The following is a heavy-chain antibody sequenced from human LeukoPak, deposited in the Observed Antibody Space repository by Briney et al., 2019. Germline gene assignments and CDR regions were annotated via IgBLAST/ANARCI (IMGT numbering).Heavy chain of an antibody. Sequence: GGSLRLSCAASRFTFSSYCMSWVRQAPGKGLEWVANIKQDGSEEYYVDSVKGRFTISRDNAKNSLYLQMNSLRAEDTAVYYCASERTGKVARYWGRGTLVTVSS. J-gene: IGHJ4*02. CDR1: RFTFSSYC. CDR3: ASERTGKVARY. V-gene: IGHV3-7*05. D-gene: IGHD5-12*01. CDR2: IKQDGSEE.